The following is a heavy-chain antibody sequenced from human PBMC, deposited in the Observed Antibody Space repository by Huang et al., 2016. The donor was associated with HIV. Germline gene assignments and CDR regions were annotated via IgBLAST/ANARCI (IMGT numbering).Heavy chain of an antibody. V-gene: IGHV1-69*01. CDR1: GGTFGTYA. CDR3: ARGRTRSSLYDSYYGLDV. Sequence: QVQLVQSGAEVKKPGSSVKVSCKASGGTFGTYAISWVRQAPGQGLEWMGGIIPIFGTANYAQKFQGTVTITADEFTGTAYMELSSLRSEDTALYYCARGRTRSSLYDSYYGLDVWGQGTTVTVSS. J-gene: IGHJ6*02. D-gene: IGHD6-6*01. CDR2: IIPIFGTA.